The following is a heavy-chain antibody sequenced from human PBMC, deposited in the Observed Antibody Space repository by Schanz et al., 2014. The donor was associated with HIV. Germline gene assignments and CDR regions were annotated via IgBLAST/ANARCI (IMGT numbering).Heavy chain of an antibody. CDR3: ARWRSGAPSN. D-gene: IGHD3-10*01. Sequence: EVQLVESGGGLVKPGGSLRLSCAASGFTFSSYAMTWVRQAPGKGLEWVGRSKNKANGYITEYTASVKGRFTISRDDSRNSLYLQMNSLKTEDTAVYFCARWRSGAPSNWGQGTLVTVSS. V-gene: IGHV3-72*01. J-gene: IGHJ4*02. CDR1: GFTFSSYA. CDR2: SKNKANGYIT.